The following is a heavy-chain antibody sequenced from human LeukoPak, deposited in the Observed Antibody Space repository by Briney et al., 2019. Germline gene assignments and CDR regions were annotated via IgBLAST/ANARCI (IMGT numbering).Heavy chain of an antibody. V-gene: IGHV4-39*01. CDR1: GASVSGSDSN. D-gene: IGHD3-9*01. Sequence: PSETLSLTCTVSGASVSGSDSNWGWVRQPPGKGLEWIGNVYYSGSTAYNPPLKSRVTMSVDTSKNQFSLKMTSVTAADTAVYYCTRLSKGRYFDYIFDYWGQGTLVTVSS. CDR2: VYYSGST. CDR3: TRLSKGRYFDYIFDY. J-gene: IGHJ4*02.